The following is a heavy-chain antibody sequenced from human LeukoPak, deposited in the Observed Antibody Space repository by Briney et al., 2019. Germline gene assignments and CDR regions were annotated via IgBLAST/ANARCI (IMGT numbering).Heavy chain of an antibody. Sequence: GGSLRLSCAASGFNVNNAWMSWVRQAPGKGLEWVGRIRSKIDGGATDYAAPVKGRFTISRDDSKNTLYLQINSLKIEDAAMYYCYTSITDYWGQGTLVTVSS. D-gene: IGHD2-21*01. CDR1: GFNVNNAW. CDR3: YTSITDY. CDR2: IRSKIDGGAT. V-gene: IGHV3-15*07. J-gene: IGHJ4*02.